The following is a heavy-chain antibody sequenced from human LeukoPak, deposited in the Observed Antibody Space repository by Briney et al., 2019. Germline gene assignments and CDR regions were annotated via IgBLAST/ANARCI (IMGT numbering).Heavy chain of an antibody. J-gene: IGHJ3*02. Sequence: GGSLRLSCAASGFTFSSYAMHWVRQAPGKGLEWVAVISYDGSNKYYADSVKGRFFISKDNSENTLFLQMNGLRPEDTAVYYCARSSTSCYSGKAFDIWGRGTLGTVSS. CDR2: ISYDGSNK. CDR3: ARSSTSCYSGKAFDI. CDR1: GFTFSSYA. V-gene: IGHV3-30*14. D-gene: IGHD2-2*02.